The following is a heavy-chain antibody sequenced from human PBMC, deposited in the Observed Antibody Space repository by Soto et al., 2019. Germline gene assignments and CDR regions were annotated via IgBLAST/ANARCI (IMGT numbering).Heavy chain of an antibody. CDR3: ARHRTAMAGIDD. CDR1: GGSISSYY. Sequence: QVQLQESGPGLVEPSETLSLTCTVSGGSISSYYWTWIRQPPGKGLEWIGYIYYSGSSNYNPSLRRRVTLSGEPSKNQFSLKLSSVTAADTAGYYCARHRTAMAGIDDWGQGTLVTVSS. J-gene: IGHJ4*02. CDR2: IYYSGSS. V-gene: IGHV4-59*08. D-gene: IGHD5-18*01.